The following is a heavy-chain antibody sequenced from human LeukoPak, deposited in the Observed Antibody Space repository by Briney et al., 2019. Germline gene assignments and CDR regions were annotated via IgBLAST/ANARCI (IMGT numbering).Heavy chain of an antibody. CDR3: ARVGPTVTFDY. Sequence: GGSLRLSCTASGFTLSSSWMSWVRQPPGRGLEWVASIKQDGSQKYYVDSVKGRFTISRDNAKNSLYLQMNSLRAEDTAVYYCARVGPTVTFDYWGQGTLVTVSS. CDR1: GFTLSSSW. D-gene: IGHD4-17*01. V-gene: IGHV3-7*01. J-gene: IGHJ4*02. CDR2: IKQDGSQK.